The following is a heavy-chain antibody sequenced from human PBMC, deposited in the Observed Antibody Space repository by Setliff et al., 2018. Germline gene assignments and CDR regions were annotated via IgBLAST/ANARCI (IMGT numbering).Heavy chain of an antibody. V-gene: IGHV4-61*02. CDR2: MYTGGST. D-gene: IGHD1-26*01. CDR1: GDSLTSGPYY. Sequence: ASETLSLTCTVSGDSLTSGPYYWTWVRQPAGKGLEWIGRMYTGGSTIYNPSLKSRVTISEDTSKNQFSLNLSSVTAADTAIYYCARMSGFLYIDVWGKGTTVTVSS. J-gene: IGHJ6*03. CDR3: ARMSGFLYIDV.